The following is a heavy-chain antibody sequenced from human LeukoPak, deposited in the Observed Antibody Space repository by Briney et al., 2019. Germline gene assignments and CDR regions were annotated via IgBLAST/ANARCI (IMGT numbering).Heavy chain of an antibody. CDR3: ARGYCSGGSCYAIDY. CDR2: INPNSGGT. V-gene: IGHV1-2*02. D-gene: IGHD2-15*01. CDR1: GYTFNIYG. J-gene: IGHJ4*02. Sequence: ASVKVSCKASGYTFNIYGIIWVRQAPGQGLEWMGWINPNSGGTNYAQKFQGRVSMTRDTSISTAYMELSRLRSDDTAVYYCARGYCSGGSCYAIDYWGQGTLVTVSS.